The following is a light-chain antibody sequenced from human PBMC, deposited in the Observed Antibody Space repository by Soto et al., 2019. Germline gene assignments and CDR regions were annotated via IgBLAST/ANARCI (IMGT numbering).Light chain of an antibody. Sequence: EIVLTQSPATLSLSPGERATLSCRASQSVSRYLAWYQQKPGQAPRLLIYDASNRATGIPVRFSGSGSGTDFTLTISSLEPEDLAVYYCQQRSNWPSITFGQGTRLEIK. J-gene: IGKJ5*01. CDR2: DAS. CDR1: QSVSRY. CDR3: QQRSNWPSIT. V-gene: IGKV3-11*01.